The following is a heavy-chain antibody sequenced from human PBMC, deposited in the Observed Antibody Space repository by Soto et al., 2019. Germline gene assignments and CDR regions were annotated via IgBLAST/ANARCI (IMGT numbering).Heavy chain of an antibody. Sequence: SETLSLTCTVSNGSISSYYWSWIRQPPGKGLEWIGYIYYSGSTNYNPSLKSRVTISVDTSKNQFSLKLSSVTTADTAVYYCARHGVYVSGSPASYTFVMDVSSQGTTVTVSS. J-gene: IGHJ6*02. CDR2: IYYSGST. CDR1: NGSISSYY. V-gene: IGHV4-59*01. D-gene: IGHD3-10*01. CDR3: ARHGVYVSGSPASYTFVMDV.